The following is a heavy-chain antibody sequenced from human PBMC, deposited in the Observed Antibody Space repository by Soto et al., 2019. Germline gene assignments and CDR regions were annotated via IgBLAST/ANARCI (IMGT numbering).Heavy chain of an antibody. J-gene: IGHJ4*01. D-gene: IGHD1-26*01. CDR2: INPKSGGT. CDR3: AGDVGKRGGSVGFDC. V-gene: IGHV1-2*02. CDR1: GDTFTANY. Sequence: GASVKVSCKASGDTFTANYIHWVRQAPGQGLEWMGWINPKSGGTKYPQKFQGRVTMTRDTSLSTVYMTLTRLTSDDTAVYYCAGDVGKRGGSVGFDCWCHGGLVTVSS.